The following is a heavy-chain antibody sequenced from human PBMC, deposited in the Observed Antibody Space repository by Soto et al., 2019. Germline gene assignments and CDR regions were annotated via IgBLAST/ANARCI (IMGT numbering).Heavy chain of an antibody. V-gene: IGHV3-23*01. CDR2: ISGSGGST. D-gene: IGHD3-22*01. J-gene: IGHJ5*02. CDR3: AKSVVESSGYWNWFDP. CDR1: GFTFSSYA. Sequence: PGGSLRLSCAASGFTFSSYAMSWVRQAPGKGLEWVSAISGSGGSTYYADSVKGRFTISRDNSKNTLYLQMNSLRAEDTAVYYCAKSVVESSGYWNWFDPWGQGTLVTVSS.